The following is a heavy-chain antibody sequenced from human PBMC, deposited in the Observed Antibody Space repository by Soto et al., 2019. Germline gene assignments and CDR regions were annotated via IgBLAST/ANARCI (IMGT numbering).Heavy chain of an antibody. CDR1: GGTFSSYA. CDR2: IIPIFGTA. J-gene: IGHJ4*02. CDR3: ARDLDGGGDY. Sequence: GASVKVSFKASGGTFSSYAISWLRQAPGQGLEWMGGIIPIFGTANYAQKFQGRVTITADESTSTAYMELSSLRSEDTAVYYCARDLDGGGDYWGQGTLVTVSS. V-gene: IGHV1-69*13. D-gene: IGHD3-16*01.